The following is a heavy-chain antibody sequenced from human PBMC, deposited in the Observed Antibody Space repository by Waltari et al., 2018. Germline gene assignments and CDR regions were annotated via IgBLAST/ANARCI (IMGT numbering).Heavy chain of an antibody. CDR1: GYSISSGYY. CDR2: IYHSGST. J-gene: IGHJ4*02. CDR3: ASLTTVASDFDY. D-gene: IGHD4-17*01. Sequence: QVQLQESGPGLVKPSETLSLTCAVSGYSISSGYYWGWIRQPPGKGLEWIGSIYHSGSTYYNPSLKSRVTISVDTSKNQFSLKLSSVTAADTAVYYSASLTTVASDFDYWGQGTLVTVSS. V-gene: IGHV4-38-2*01.